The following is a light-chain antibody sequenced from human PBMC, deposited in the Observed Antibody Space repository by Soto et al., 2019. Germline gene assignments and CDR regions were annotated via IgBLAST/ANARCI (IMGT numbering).Light chain of an antibody. CDR2: KNF. V-gene: IGLV1-47*01. CDR3: AVWDDSLSGHDV. J-gene: IGLJ1*01. CDR1: SSHICVKY. Sequence: QSLFTPAPSASGSPGQKITISCSGTSSHICVKYIYWYQQLPCAAPKTVIYKNFHRPYGDTDRFPGTKSGTAASLAISWPRSEDEADYYYAVWDDSLSGHDVVGTGTKVNVL.